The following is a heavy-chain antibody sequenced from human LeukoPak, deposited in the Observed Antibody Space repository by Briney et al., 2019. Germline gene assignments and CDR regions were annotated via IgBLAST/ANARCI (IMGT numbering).Heavy chain of an antibody. Sequence: GGSLRLSCAASGFTFSNAWMSWVRQAPGKGLEWVSGISGSGGSTYYAGSVKGRFTISRDNSKNTLYLQMNSLSAEDTAVYYCAKDSGSGRVPFYFDYWGQGTLVTVSS. J-gene: IGHJ4*02. CDR1: GFTFSNAW. V-gene: IGHV3-23*01. D-gene: IGHD3-10*01. CDR3: AKDSGSGRVPFYFDY. CDR2: ISGSGGST.